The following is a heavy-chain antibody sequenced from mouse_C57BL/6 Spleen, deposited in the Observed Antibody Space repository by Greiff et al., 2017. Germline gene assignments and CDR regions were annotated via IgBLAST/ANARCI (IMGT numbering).Heavy chain of an antibody. CDR1: GFTFSNSW. V-gene: IGHV6-3*01. CDR3: TAPYYGSCYAFYAMDY. CDR2: IRLKSDNYAT. Sequence: EVKVEESGGGLVQPGGSMKLSCVASGFTFSNSWMNWVLQSPEKGLEWVAQIRLKSDNYATHYSGSVKGRFTISRDDSKSSVYLQMNKLRAEDTGIYYCTAPYYGSCYAFYAMDYWGQGTSVTVSS. D-gene: IGHD1-1*01. J-gene: IGHJ4*01.